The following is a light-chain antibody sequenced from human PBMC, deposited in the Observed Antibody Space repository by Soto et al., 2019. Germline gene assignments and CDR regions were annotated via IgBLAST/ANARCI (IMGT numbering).Light chain of an antibody. J-gene: IGKJ5*01. CDR2: KAS. CDR3: QQRYVTPTT. V-gene: IGKV1-5*03. Sequence: QMSVSTSILSESLGDRVTIPFRASQNINTWLAWYQQKPGKAPKVLMYKASTLESGVPSRFSGSGSGTEFTLTISSLQPDDFATYYCQQRYVTPTTFGQGTRLEIK. CDR1: QNINTW.